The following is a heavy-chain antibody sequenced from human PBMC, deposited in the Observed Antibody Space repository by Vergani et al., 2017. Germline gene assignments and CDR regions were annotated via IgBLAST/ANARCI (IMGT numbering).Heavy chain of an antibody. CDR3: ARDHDCSGGSCYRTYYYYGMDV. CDR2: INHSGST. V-gene: IGHV4-59*12. Sequence: QVQLQESGPGLVKPSETLSLTCTVSGGSISSYYWSWIRQPPGKGLEWIGEINHSGSTNYNPSLKSRVTISVDTSKNQFSLKLSSVTAADTAVYYCARDHDCSGGSCYRTYYYYGMDVWGQGP. D-gene: IGHD2-15*01. CDR1: GGSISSYY. J-gene: IGHJ6*02.